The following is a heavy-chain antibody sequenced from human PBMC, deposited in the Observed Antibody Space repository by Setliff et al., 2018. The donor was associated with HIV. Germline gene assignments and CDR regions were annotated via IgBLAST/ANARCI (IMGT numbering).Heavy chain of an antibody. J-gene: IGHJ4*02. CDR1: GGSISARTYY. Sequence: LSLTCTVSGGSISARTYYWGWVRQPPGKGLEWIGSIYYSGSIYYNPSLKSRVTISVATSENQISLNLNSATAADTAVYYCARKQWLGAAFDYWGQGTPVTVPQ. CDR3: ARKQWLGAAFDY. V-gene: IGHV4-39*01. D-gene: IGHD6-19*01. CDR2: IYYSGSI.